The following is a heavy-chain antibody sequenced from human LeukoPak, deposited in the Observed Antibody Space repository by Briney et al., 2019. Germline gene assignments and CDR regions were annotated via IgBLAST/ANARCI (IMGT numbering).Heavy chain of an antibody. CDR3: ARHQDLGVAVAGSSFDY. Sequence: SETLSLTCAVYGGSFSGYYWSWIRQPPGKGLEWIGEINHSGSTNYNPSLKSRVTISVDTSKNQFSLKLSSVTAADTAVYYCARHQDLGVAVAGSSFDYWGQGTLVTVSS. J-gene: IGHJ4*02. V-gene: IGHV4-34*01. CDR1: GGSFSGYY. CDR2: INHSGST. D-gene: IGHD6-19*01.